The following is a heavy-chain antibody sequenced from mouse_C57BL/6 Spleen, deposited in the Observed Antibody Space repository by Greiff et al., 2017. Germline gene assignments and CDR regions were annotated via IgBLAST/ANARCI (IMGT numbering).Heavy chain of an antibody. J-gene: IGHJ4*01. CDR1: GYTFTSYW. CDR2: IHPNSGST. Sequence: QVQLQQPGAELVKPGASVKLSCKASGYTFTSYWMHWVKQRPGQGLEWIGMIHPNSGSTNYNEKFKSKATLTVDQSSSTAYMQLSSLTSADSAVYYCARGSLYYAMDYWGQGTSVTVSS. V-gene: IGHV1-64*01. CDR3: ARGSLYYAMDY.